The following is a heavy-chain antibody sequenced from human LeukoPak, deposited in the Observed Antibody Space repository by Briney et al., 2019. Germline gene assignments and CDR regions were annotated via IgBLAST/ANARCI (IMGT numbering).Heavy chain of an antibody. CDR3: ARRVIVVVSPHDAFDI. V-gene: IGHV3-74*01. CDR1: GFTFSSYW. D-gene: IGHD3-22*01. Sequence: GGSLRLSCAASGFTFSSYWMHWVRQAPGKGLVWVSRINSDGSSTSYADSVKGRFTISGDNAKNSLYLQMNSLRAEDTAVYYCARRVIVVVSPHDAFDIWGQGTMVTVSS. CDR2: INSDGSST. J-gene: IGHJ3*02.